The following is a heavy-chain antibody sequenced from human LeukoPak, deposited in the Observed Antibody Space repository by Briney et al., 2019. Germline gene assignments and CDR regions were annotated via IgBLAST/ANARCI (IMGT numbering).Heavy chain of an antibody. D-gene: IGHD3-10*01. V-gene: IGHV3-11*04. CDR1: GFTFSDAW. CDR2: ISHSDTPI. Sequence: GGSLRLSCAASGFTFSDAWMCWVRQAPGKGLEWVSYISHSDTPIYYADSVKGRFTISRDKAKNSLYLQMNSLRAEDTAVYYCARALRGEGSGATGHYWGQGTLVTVSS. J-gene: IGHJ4*02. CDR3: ARALRGEGSGATGHY.